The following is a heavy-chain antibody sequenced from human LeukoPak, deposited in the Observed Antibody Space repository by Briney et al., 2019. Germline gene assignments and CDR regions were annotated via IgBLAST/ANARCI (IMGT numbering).Heavy chain of an antibody. J-gene: IGHJ4*02. Sequence: SETLSLTCTVSGGSISSYYWSWIRQPPGKGLEWIGYIYYSGSTNYNPSLKSRVTISVDTSKNQFSLKLSSVTAADTAVYYCASSRDPYYYDSSGYFDYWGQGTLVTVSS. V-gene: IGHV4-59*01. CDR2: IYYSGST. D-gene: IGHD3-22*01. CDR1: GGSISSYY. CDR3: ASSRDPYYYDSSGYFDY.